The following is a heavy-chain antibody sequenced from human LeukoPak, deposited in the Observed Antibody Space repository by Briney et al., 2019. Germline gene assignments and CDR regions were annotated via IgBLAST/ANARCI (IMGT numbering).Heavy chain of an antibody. J-gene: IGHJ6*02. Sequence: GRSLRLSCAAPGFTFSSYGMHWVRQAPGKGLEWVAVIWYDGSNKYYTDSVKGRFTTSRDNSKNTLYLQMNSLKTEDTAVYYCTTDRRMVRGAPSNYYYGMDVWGQGTTVTVSS. V-gene: IGHV3-33*01. CDR3: TTDRRMVRGAPSNYYYGMDV. CDR1: GFTFSSYG. CDR2: IWYDGSNK. D-gene: IGHD3-10*01.